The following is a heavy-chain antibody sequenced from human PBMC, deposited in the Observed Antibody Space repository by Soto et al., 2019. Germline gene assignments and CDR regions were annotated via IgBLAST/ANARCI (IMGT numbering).Heavy chain of an antibody. CDR1: GDSISSDYYH. CDR3: AREDDGGDSLAV. V-gene: IGHV4-30-4*08. CDR2: IHHSGSI. J-gene: IGHJ6*02. D-gene: IGHD2-21*02. Sequence: NPSETLSLTCTVSGDSISSDYYHWTWIRQSPGKGLEWIGYIHHSGSILYNPSLKSRVTISVDTSKNQFSLHLTSVTAADTAVYFCAREDDGGDSLAVWGQGTTVTVSS.